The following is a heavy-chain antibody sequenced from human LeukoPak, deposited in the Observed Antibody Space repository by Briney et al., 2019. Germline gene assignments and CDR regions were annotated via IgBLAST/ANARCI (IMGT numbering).Heavy chain of an antibody. CDR2: IYYSGST. CDR3: ARDFHCSSTSCYYRWYFDL. V-gene: IGHV4-30-4*01. Sequence: SQTLSLTCTVSGRSISSGDYYWSWIRQPPGKGLEWIGYIYYSGSTYYNPSLKSRVTISVDTSKNQFSLKLSSVTAADTAVYYCARDFHCSSTSCYYRWYFDLWGRGTLVTVSS. D-gene: IGHD2-2*01. J-gene: IGHJ2*01. CDR1: GRSISSGDYY.